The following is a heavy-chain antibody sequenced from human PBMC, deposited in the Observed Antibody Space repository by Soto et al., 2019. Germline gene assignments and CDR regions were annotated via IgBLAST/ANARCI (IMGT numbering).Heavy chain of an antibody. CDR1: GGSISSYY. V-gene: IGHV4-59*08. Sequence: QVQLQESGPGLVKPSETLSLTCTVSGGSISSYYWSWIRQPPGKGLEWIGYIYYSGSTNYNPSLKSRVTISVDTSKNQFSLKLSSVTAADTAVYYCARHYYGSGSTLDYWGQGTLVTVSS. D-gene: IGHD3-10*01. CDR2: IYYSGST. J-gene: IGHJ4*02. CDR3: ARHYYGSGSTLDY.